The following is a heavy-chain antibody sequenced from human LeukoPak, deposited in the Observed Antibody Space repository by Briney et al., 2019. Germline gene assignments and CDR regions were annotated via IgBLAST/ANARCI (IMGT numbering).Heavy chain of an antibody. CDR2: ISSSGSFI. CDR1: TFTFSDYY. J-gene: IGHJ4*02. V-gene: IGHV3-11*04. Sequence: GGSLRLSCAASTFTFSDYYMRWIRQAPGKGLEWVSHISSSGSFIYYADSGKGRFTISRDNAKNSLDLQMNSLRDVDTAIYYCARAGGGGYNYGLDYWGQGILVAVSS. D-gene: IGHD5-18*01. CDR3: ARAGGGGYNYGLDY.